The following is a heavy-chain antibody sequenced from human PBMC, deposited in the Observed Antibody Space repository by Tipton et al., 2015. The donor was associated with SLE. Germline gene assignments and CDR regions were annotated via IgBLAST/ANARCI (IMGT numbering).Heavy chain of an antibody. CDR2: INHSGST. CDR3: ARGPYYDFWSGYPYAFDI. CDR1: GGSFSGYY. V-gene: IGHV4-34*01. J-gene: IGHJ3*02. Sequence: TLSLTCAVYGGSFSGYYWSWIRQPPGKGLEWIGEINHSGSTNYNPSLKSRVTISVDTPKNQFSLKLSSVTAADTAVYYCARGPYYDFWSGYPYAFDIWGQGTMVTVSS. D-gene: IGHD3-3*01.